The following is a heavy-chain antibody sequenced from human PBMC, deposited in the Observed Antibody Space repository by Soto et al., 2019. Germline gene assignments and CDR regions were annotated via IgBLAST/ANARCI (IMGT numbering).Heavy chain of an antibody. D-gene: IGHD3-3*01. V-gene: IGHV1-69*01. CDR3: ASLNHWSSGDGRIDV. CDR1: GGTFNTYT. J-gene: IGHJ6*02. Sequence: QVKLVQSGAEVNKPGSSVKVSCKASGGTFNTYTISWVRQVPGQGLEWMGGIMPLYAKPTYAQTFQCRLMIAADEHTNTVYMELRSLRSEDTALDYCASLNHWSSGDGRIDVWGRGTAVSVSS. CDR2: IMPLYAKP.